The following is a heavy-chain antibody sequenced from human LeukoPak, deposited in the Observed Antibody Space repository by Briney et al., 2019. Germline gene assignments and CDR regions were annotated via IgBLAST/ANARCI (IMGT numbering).Heavy chain of an antibody. D-gene: IGHD1-26*01. CDR3: SRGRSGTYYDFDY. V-gene: IGHV3-23*01. Sequence: GGSLRLSCTASGFTFNTYAMSWVRQAPGKGLEWVSTISGTGSNRYYADSVRGRFTISRDNSKNTLSLQMNSVRAEDTAVYYCSRGRSGTYYDFDYWGQGTLVTVSS. CDR1: GFTFNTYA. CDR2: ISGTGSNR. J-gene: IGHJ4*02.